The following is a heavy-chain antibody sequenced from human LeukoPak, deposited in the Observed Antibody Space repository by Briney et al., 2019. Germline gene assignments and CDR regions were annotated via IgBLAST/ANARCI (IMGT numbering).Heavy chain of an antibody. CDR1: GFTFSSYS. CDR2: ISSSSSYI. Sequence: GGSLRLSCAASGFTFSSYSMNWVRQAPRKGLEWVSSISSSSSYIYYADSVKGRFTISRDNAKNSLYLQMNSLRAEDTAVYYCARGTGITGTTFGYWGQGTLVTVSS. V-gene: IGHV3-21*01. J-gene: IGHJ4*02. D-gene: IGHD1-7*01. CDR3: ARGTGITGTTFGY.